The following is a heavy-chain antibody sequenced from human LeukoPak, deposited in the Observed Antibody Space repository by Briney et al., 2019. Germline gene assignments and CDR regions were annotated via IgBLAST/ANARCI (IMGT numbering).Heavy chain of an antibody. CDR2: IYYSGST. CDR3: ARHGYSNEEFDY. J-gene: IGHJ4*02. D-gene: IGHD4-23*01. Sequence: PSETLSLTCTVSGGSISSYYWSWIRQPPGKGLEWIGYIYYSGSTNYNPSLKSRVTISVDTSKNQFSLKLSSVTAADTAVYYCARHGYSNEEFDYWGQGTLVTVSS. CDR1: GGSISSYY. V-gene: IGHV4-59*08.